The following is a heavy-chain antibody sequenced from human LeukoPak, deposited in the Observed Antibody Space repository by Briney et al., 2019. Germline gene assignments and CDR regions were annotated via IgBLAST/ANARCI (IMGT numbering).Heavy chain of an antibody. Sequence: ASVKVSCKASGYTFTGYYMHWVRQAPGQGLEWMGWINPNSGGTNYAQKFQGRVTMTRDTPISTAYMELSRLRSDDTAVYYCARVTTMIVVVITTPAADDAFDIWGQGTMVTVSS. J-gene: IGHJ3*02. CDR1: GYTFTGYY. CDR3: ARVTTMIVVVITTPAADDAFDI. D-gene: IGHD3-22*01. V-gene: IGHV1-2*02. CDR2: INPNSGGT.